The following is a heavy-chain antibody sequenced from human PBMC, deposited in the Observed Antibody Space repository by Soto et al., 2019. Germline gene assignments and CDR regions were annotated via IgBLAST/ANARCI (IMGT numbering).Heavy chain of an antibody. CDR3: ARDHHRYSGYDYVDY. V-gene: IGHV3-74*01. CDR1: GFTFSSYW. D-gene: IGHD5-12*01. CDR2: INGDGSTT. Sequence: GGSLRLSCAASGFTFSSYWMHWVRQAPGKGLVWVSRINGDGSTTTYADSVKGRFIISRDNAKNMLYLQMNSLRAEDTAVYYCARDHHRYSGYDYVDYWGQGTLVTVSS. J-gene: IGHJ4*02.